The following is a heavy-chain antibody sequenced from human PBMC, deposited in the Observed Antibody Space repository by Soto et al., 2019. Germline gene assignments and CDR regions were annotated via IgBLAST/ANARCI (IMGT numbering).Heavy chain of an antibody. CDR2: ITYTGVST. CDR1: EFSFDDYA. V-gene: IGHV3-23*01. CDR3: AKASVWYPYFDS. D-gene: IGHD6-13*01. J-gene: IGHJ4*02. Sequence: EAQLLESGGDLVQPGGSLRLSCAASEFSFDDYAMSWVRQAPGKGLEWVSSITYTGVSTYYVDSVKGRFTISRDNSKDTLYLQINSLRAEDTAIYYCAKASVWYPYFDSWGQGTLVTVSS.